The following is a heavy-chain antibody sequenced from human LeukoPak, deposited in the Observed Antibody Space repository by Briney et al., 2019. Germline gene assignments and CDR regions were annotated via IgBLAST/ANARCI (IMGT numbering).Heavy chain of an antibody. J-gene: IGHJ4*02. CDR2: ISAYNGNT. CDR1: GYTFTSYG. CDR3: ARDWAGYYYFPLGD. Sequence: GASVKVSCKASGYTFTSYGISWVRQAPGQGLEWMGWISAYNGNTNYAQKLQGRVTMTTDTSTSTAYMELRSLRSDDTAVYYCARDWAGYYYFPLGDWGQGTLVTVSS. V-gene: IGHV1-18*01. D-gene: IGHD3-22*01.